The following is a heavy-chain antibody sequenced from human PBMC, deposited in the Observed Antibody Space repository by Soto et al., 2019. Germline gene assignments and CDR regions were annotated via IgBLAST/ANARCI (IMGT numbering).Heavy chain of an antibody. J-gene: IGHJ4*02. CDR3: ARDEGPRYSSSWGVFDY. V-gene: IGHV6-1*01. CDR2: TYYRSKWYN. D-gene: IGHD6-13*01. Sequence: PSQTLSLTCAISGDSVSSNSAAWNWIRQSPSRGLEWLGRTYYRSKWYNDYAVSVKSRITINPDTSKNQFSLQLNSVTPEDTAVYDCARDEGPRYSSSWGVFDYWGQGTLVTVSS. CDR1: GDSVSSNSAA.